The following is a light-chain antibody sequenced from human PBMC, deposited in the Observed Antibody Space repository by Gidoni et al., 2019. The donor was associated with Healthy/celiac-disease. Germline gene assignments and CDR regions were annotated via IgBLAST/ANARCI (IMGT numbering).Light chain of an antibody. CDR1: SSNIGPGYD. CDR2: GNS. Sequence: QSVLTQPPSVSWAPGQRVTIPCTGSSSNIGPGYDVHWYQHLPGTAPKLLVYGNSNRPSGVPDRFCGSKSGTSASLAITGLQAEDEADYYCQSYDSSLSGVVFGGGTKLTVL. V-gene: IGLV1-40*01. J-gene: IGLJ2*01. CDR3: QSYDSSLSGVV.